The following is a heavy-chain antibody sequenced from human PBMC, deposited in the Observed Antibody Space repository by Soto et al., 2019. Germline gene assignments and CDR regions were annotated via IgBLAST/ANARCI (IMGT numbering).Heavy chain of an antibody. CDR2: IVPSLDTT. CDR1: GGTFSSSG. CDR3: ARWPQPRYTADPYAVDV. V-gene: IGHV1-69*11. J-gene: IGHJ6*02. D-gene: IGHD3-16*02. Sequence: QVHLVQSGTEVKKPGSSVKVSCKASGGTFSSSGFSWVRQAPGQGLEWMGMIVPSLDTTNYAQKFQARVTITADEVTSTAYMELRRLRAEDTAVYYCARWPQPRYTADPYAVDVWGQRNRVIVSS.